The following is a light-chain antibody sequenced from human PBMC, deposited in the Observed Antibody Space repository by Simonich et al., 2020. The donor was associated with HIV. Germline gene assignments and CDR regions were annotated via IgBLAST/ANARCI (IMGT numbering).Light chain of an antibody. Sequence: DIQMTQSPSSLSASVGDIVTITCQASQDISNYLNWYQPKPGKAPKLLIYAASTLQSGVPSRFSGSGSGTEFTLTISSLQPEDFATYYCQQLNSYPRTFGQGTKVEIK. V-gene: IGKV1-9*01. CDR3: QQLNSYPRT. CDR2: AAS. CDR1: QDISNY. J-gene: IGKJ1*01.